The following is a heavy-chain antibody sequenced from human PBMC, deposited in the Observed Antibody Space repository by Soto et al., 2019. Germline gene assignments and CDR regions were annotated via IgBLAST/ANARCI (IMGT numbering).Heavy chain of an antibody. D-gene: IGHD3-3*01. CDR3: ARDSTIFGVVPYYGMDV. Sequence: SETLSLTCTVSGGSISSYYWSWIRQPPGKGLEWIGYIYYSGSTNYNPSLKSRVTISVDTSTNQFSLKLSSVTAADTAVYYCARDSTIFGVVPYYGMDVWGQGTTVTVSS. J-gene: IGHJ6*02. CDR2: IYYSGST. CDR1: GGSISSYY. V-gene: IGHV4-59*01.